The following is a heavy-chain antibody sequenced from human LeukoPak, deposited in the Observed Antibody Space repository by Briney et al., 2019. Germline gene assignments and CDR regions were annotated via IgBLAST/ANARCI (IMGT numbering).Heavy chain of an antibody. D-gene: IGHD3-16*01. CDR2: ISYAGRNK. Sequence: GRSLRLSCAASGFTFCNNAMHWGRQAPGRGLEWVAVISYAGRNKYYEDSVMGRFTISRDNYKNTMYLQMNSLRAEATAVYYCARVFGGASPYFDYWGQGTLVTVSS. CDR3: ARVFGGASPYFDY. V-gene: IGHV3-30*04. CDR1: GFTFCNNA. J-gene: IGHJ4*02.